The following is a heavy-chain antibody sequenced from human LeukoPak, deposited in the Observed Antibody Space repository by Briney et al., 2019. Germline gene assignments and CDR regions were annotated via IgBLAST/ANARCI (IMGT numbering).Heavy chain of an antibody. V-gene: IGHV3-53*01. J-gene: IGHJ4*02. CDR3: ARLQLTGEIDY. CDR1: GFTVSSNY. CDR2: IYSGGST. D-gene: IGHD7-27*01. Sequence: GGSLRLSCAASGFTVSSNYMSWVRQAPGKGLEWVSVIYSGGSTYYVDSVKGRFTISRDNSKNTLYLEMNSLRAEDTAVYYCARLQLTGEIDYWGQGTLVTVSS.